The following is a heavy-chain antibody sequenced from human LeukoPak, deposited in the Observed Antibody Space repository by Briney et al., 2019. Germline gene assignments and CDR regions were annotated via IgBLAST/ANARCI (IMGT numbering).Heavy chain of an antibody. J-gene: IGHJ4*02. V-gene: IGHV4-34*01. CDR3: ARDQGILKWELDY. D-gene: IGHD1-26*01. CDR1: GGSFRGYY. Sequence: SETLSLTCAVYGGSFRGYYWSWIRQPPGKGLEWSGEINHSGSTNYNPSLKSRVTISVDTSKNQLSLKLSSVTAADTAVYYCARDQGILKWELDYWGQGTLVTVSS. CDR2: INHSGST.